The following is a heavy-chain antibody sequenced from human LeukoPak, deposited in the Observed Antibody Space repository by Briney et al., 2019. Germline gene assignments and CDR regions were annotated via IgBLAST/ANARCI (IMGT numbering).Heavy chain of an antibody. CDR1: GGSFSGYY. J-gene: IGHJ4*02. CDR3: ARGKTRRDGYNYGGYFDY. Sequence: SGTLSLTCAVYGGSFSGYYWSWIRQPPGKGLEWIGEINHSGSTNYNPSLKSRVTISVDTSKNQFSLKLSSVTAADTAVYYCARGKTRRDGYNYGGYFDYWGQGTLVTVSS. D-gene: IGHD5-24*01. CDR2: INHSGST. V-gene: IGHV4-34*01.